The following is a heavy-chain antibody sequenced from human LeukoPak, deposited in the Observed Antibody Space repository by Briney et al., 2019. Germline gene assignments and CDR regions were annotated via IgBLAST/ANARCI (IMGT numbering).Heavy chain of an antibody. CDR3: ARGYGYNSDY. CDR2: IYHSGST. Sequence: SETLSLTCTVSGYSISSGYYWGWIRQPPGKGLEWIGSIYHSGSTYYNPSLKSRVTISVDTSKNQFSLKLSSVTAADTAVYYCARGYGYNSDYWGQGTLVTVSS. J-gene: IGHJ4*02. CDR1: GYSISSGYY. V-gene: IGHV4-38-2*02. D-gene: IGHD5-24*01.